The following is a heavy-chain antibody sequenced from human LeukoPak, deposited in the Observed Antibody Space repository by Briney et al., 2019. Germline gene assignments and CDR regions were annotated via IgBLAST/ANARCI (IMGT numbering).Heavy chain of an antibody. CDR1: GFTFSSYG. Sequence: GESLRLSCAASGFTFSSYGMHWVRQAPGKGLEWVAFIRYDGSNKYYADSVKGRFTISRDNSKNTLYLQMNSLRAEDTAVYYCAKGWIYCSSTSCYEDYYGMDVWGQGTTVTVSS. J-gene: IGHJ6*02. D-gene: IGHD2-2*01. V-gene: IGHV3-30*02. CDR3: AKGWIYCSSTSCYEDYYGMDV. CDR2: IRYDGSNK.